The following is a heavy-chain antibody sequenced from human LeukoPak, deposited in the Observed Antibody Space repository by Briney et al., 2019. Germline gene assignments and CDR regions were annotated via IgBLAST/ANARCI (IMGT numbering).Heavy chain of an antibody. Sequence: GGSLRLSCAASGFTFSSYGMHWVRQAPGKGLEWVAVISYDGSNKYYADSVKGRFTISRDNSKNTLYLQMNSLRAEDTAVYYCARVWAVAGTFGFDYWGQGTLVTVSS. CDR2: ISYDGSNK. V-gene: IGHV3-30*03. D-gene: IGHD6-19*01. CDR3: ARVWAVAGTFGFDY. CDR1: GFTFSSYG. J-gene: IGHJ4*02.